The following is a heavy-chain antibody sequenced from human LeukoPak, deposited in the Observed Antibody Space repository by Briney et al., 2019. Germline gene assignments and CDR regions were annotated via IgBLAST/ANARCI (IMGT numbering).Heavy chain of an antibody. CDR1: GFTFSSYS. CDR3: ARRPLYCGGDCYILDY. V-gene: IGHV3-21*01. D-gene: IGHD2-21*02. J-gene: IGHJ4*02. CDR2: ISSSSSYI. Sequence: PGGSLRLSCAASGFTFSSYSMNWVRQAPGKGLEWVSSISSSSSYIYYADSVKGRFTIFRDNAKNSLYLQMNSLRAEDTAVYYCARRPLYCGGDCYILDYWGQGTLVTVSS.